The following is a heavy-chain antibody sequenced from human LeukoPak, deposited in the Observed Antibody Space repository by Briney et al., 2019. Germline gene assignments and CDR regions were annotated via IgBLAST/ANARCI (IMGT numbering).Heavy chain of an antibody. J-gene: IGHJ4*02. Sequence: PGGSLRLSCAVSGITLNNYGMTWVCQAPGKGLEWVAGISDSGGSTKYADSVKGRFTISRDNPKNTLYLQMNSLRAEDTAVYFCAKRGVVIRVILVGFHKEAYYFESWGQGALVTVSS. D-gene: IGHD3/OR15-3a*01. CDR3: AKRGVVIRVILVGFHKEAYYFES. CDR1: GITLNNYG. V-gene: IGHV3-23*01. CDR2: ISDSGGST.